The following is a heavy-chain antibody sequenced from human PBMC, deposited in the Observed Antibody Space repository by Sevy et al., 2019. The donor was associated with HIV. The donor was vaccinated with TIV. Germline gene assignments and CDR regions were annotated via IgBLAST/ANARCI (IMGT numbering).Heavy chain of an antibody. CDR3: ARDRQEGHFDY. J-gene: IGHJ4*02. CDR1: GYTFNIYG. Sequence: ASVKVSCKATGYTFNIYGISWVRQAPGQGLEWMGWISPYTGNTNYAQKLQGRVTMTTDTSTSTAYIDLRSLRSDDTAVYYGARDRQEGHFDYWGQGTLVTVSS. V-gene: IGHV1-18*01. CDR2: ISPYTGNT.